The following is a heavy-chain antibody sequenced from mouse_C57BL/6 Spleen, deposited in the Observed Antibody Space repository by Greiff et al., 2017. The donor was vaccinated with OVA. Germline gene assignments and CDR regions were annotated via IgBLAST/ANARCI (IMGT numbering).Heavy chain of an antibody. D-gene: IGHD1-1*01. V-gene: IGHV5-16*01. J-gene: IGHJ1*03. CDR2: INYDGSST. CDR1: GFTFSDYY. Sequence: DVQLVESEGGLVQPGSSMKLSCTASGFTFSDYYMAWVRQVPEKGLEWVANINYDGSSTYYLDSLKSRFIISRDNAKNILYLQMSSLKSEDTATYYCARGGIYYGSSYEGYFDVWGTGTTVTVSS. CDR3: ARGGIYYGSSYEGYFDV.